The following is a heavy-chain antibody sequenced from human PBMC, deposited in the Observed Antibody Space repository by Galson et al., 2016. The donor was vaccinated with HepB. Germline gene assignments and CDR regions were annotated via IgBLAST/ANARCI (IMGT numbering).Heavy chain of an antibody. V-gene: IGHV3-23*01. J-gene: IGHJ4*02. CDR3: AKERLVRRIFDH. CDR2: ISTRRTT. Sequence: SLRLSCAASGFVFSNFGLSWVRQAPGKGLEWVASISTRRTTYYSDSVQGRFTISGDNSNNTLYLQMNGLRAEDTAVYYCAKERLVRRIFDHWGQGTLLTVPS. CDR1: GFVFSNFG. D-gene: IGHD1-1*01.